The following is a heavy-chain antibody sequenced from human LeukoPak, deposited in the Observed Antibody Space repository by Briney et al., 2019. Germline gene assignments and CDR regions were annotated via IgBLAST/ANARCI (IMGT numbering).Heavy chain of an antibody. CDR2: ISSSSSYI. CDR1: GFTFSSYS. CDR3: ARAGTVTTDDAFDM. J-gene: IGHJ3*02. V-gene: IGHV3-21*01. D-gene: IGHD4-17*01. Sequence: GGSLRLSCAASGFTFSSYSMNWVRQAPGKGLEWVSSISSSSSYIYYADSVKGRFTISRDNAKNSLYLQMNSLRAEDTAVYYCARAGTVTTDDAFDMGGEGTMLTVS.